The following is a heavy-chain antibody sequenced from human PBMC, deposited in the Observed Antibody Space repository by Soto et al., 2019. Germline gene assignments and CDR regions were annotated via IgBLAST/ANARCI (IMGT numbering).Heavy chain of an antibody. Sequence: SLRLSCTTSGFNFRDYAMGWLRQAPGMGLEWVGAIKSKPYGGTTEYAASVTGRFTMSRDDSNNLVYLQMNSLKIEDTAVYYCARDFLRGYRGNVFDTWGQGTLVTVSS. CDR3: ARDFLRGYRGNVFDT. V-gene: IGHV3-49*03. CDR2: IKSKPYGGTT. CDR1: GFNFRDYA. J-gene: IGHJ5*02. D-gene: IGHD5-12*01.